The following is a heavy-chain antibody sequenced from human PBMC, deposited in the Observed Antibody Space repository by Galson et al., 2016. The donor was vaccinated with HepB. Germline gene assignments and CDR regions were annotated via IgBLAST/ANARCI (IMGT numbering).Heavy chain of an antibody. CDR1: RLTFSSFT. Sequence: SLRLSCAASRLTFSSFTMAWVRQAPGRGLEWISSHTGTGDDQTYYAGSVRGRFTFSRDDSKNTLYLQMNSLRVDDTALYYCAKGKSMGPLNWFDPWGQGTLVTVSS. CDR3: AKGKSMGPLNWFDP. J-gene: IGHJ5*02. V-gene: IGHV3-23*01. CDR2: HTGTGDDQT. D-gene: IGHD2-8*01.